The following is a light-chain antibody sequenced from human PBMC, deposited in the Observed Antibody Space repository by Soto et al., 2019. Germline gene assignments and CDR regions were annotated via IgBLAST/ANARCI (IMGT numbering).Light chain of an antibody. CDR2: GNN. Sequence: QSALTQPPSVSGAPGQRVTISCTGSSSNIGAGYDVNWYQQLPGTAPKLLIYGNNNRPSGAPDRFSGSKSGTSASLAITGLQAEDETDYYCQSYDSSLSAVVFGGGTKLTVL. V-gene: IGLV1-40*01. CDR3: QSYDSSLSAVV. J-gene: IGLJ2*01. CDR1: SSNIGAGYD.